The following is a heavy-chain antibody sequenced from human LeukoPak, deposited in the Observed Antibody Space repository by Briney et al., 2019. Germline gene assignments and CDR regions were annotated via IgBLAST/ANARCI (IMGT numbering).Heavy chain of an antibody. Sequence: PSETLSLTCTVSGGSISSYYRSWIRQPPGKGLEWIGYIYYSGSTNYNPSLKSRVTISVDTSKNQFSLKLSSVTAADTAVYYCAGRGYSYGYVAGIFDYWGQGTLVTVSS. D-gene: IGHD5-18*01. V-gene: IGHV4-59*01. CDR3: AGRGYSYGYVAGIFDY. J-gene: IGHJ4*02. CDR1: GGSISSYY. CDR2: IYYSGST.